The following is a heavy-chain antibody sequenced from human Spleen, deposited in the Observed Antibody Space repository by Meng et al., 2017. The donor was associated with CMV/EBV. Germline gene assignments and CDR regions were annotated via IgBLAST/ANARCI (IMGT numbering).Heavy chain of an antibody. Sequence: SGPTLVKPTETLTLTCTVSGFSLSNARMGVTWIRQPPGKALEWLAHIFPDNEKSYNTSLKKRLTISKDTSKSQVVLTMTNMDPADTATYYCARIYDIVILPGVHNYGMDVWGQGTTVTVSS. J-gene: IGHJ6*02. CDR3: ARIYDIVILPGVHNYGMDV. CDR1: GFSLSNARMG. D-gene: IGHD2-2*01. CDR2: IFPDNEK. V-gene: IGHV2-26*01.